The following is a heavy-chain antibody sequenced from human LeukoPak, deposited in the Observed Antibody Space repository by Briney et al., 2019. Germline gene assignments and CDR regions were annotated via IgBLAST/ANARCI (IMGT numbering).Heavy chain of an antibody. D-gene: IGHD3-3*01. CDR2: TYYRSKWYN. CDR3: ARGIGGYDFWSGYYGIAP. V-gene: IGHV6-1*01. Sequence: SQTLSLTCAISGDSVSSNGAAWNWIRQSPSRGLEWPGRTYYRSKWYNDYAISVKSRITINPDTSKNQFSLQLNSVTPEDTAVYYCARGIGGYDFWSGYYGIAPWGQGTLVTVSS. J-gene: IGHJ5*02. CDR1: GDSVSSNGAA.